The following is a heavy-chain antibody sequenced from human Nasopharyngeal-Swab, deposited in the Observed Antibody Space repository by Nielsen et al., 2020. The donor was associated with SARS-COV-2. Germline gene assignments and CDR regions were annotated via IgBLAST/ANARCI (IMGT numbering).Heavy chain of an antibody. CDR2: VSPNSGGT. D-gene: IGHD5-18*01. V-gene: IGHV1-2*06. CDR3: GRDEYSYGIDL. CDR1: GYTFTDYY. Sequence: ASVKVSCKASGYTFTDYYMHWVRQAPGQGLEWMGRVSPNSGGTNYAQKFQGRVTMTRDTSTSTGYMELSWLRSDDTAVYYCGRDEYSYGIDLWGQGTLVTVSS. J-gene: IGHJ5*02.